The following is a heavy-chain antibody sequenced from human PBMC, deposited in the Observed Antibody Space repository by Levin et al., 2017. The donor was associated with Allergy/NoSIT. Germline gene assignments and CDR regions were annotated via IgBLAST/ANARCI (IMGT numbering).Heavy chain of an antibody. J-gene: IGHJ4*02. D-gene: IGHD7-27*01. CDR2: MSPHSGNT. CDR1: GDTGTRGE. V-gene: IGHV1-8*01. Sequence: GESLKISCKKEGDTGTRGERKGGRKERGQGLEWMGWMSPHSGNTGYAQKFQGRVTMTRNTSISTAYMELSSLRSEDTAVYYCTRGPPNWGFDYWGQGTLVTVSS. CDR3: TRGPPNWGFDY.